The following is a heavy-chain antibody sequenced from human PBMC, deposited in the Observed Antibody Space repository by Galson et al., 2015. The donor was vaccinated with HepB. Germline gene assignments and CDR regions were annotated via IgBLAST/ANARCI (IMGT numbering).Heavy chain of an antibody. CDR1: GYTFTSSA. CDR2: INAGNGNT. CDR3: ARLVVRGVYFDY. Sequence: SVKVSCKASGYTFTSSAMHWVRQAPGQRLEWMGWINAGNGNTKYSQKFQGRVTITRDTSASTAYMELSSLRSEDTAVYYCARLVVRGVYFDYRGQGTLVTVSS. D-gene: IGHD3-10*01. V-gene: IGHV1-3*01. J-gene: IGHJ4*02.